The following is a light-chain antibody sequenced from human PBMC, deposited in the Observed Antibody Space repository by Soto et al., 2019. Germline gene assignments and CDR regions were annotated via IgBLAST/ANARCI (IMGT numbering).Light chain of an antibody. Sequence: DIQMTQSPTSLSASVGDRVTITCRASQSISTYLNWYQQKPGKAPKLLIFGASSLQTRVPSRFSGSGSGTDFTLTISSLQPEDFATYSCQQTYSTPAFGQGTKVEIK. V-gene: IGKV1-39*01. J-gene: IGKJ1*01. CDR1: QSISTY. CDR2: GAS. CDR3: QQTYSTPA.